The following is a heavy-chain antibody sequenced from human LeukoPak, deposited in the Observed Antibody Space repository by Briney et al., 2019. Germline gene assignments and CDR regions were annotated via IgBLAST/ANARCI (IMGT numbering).Heavy chain of an antibody. V-gene: IGHV3-48*04. D-gene: IGHD3-3*01. J-gene: IGHJ6*03. Sequence: GGSLRLSCAASGFTFSSYSMNWVRQAPGKGLEWVSYISSSSSTIYYADSVKGRFTISRDNSKNTLYLQMGSLRPEDTAVYYCARGHYYDFWSGYYTQNYYYYMDVWGKGTTVTVSS. CDR3: ARGHYYDFWSGYYTQNYYYYMDV. CDR2: ISSSSSTI. CDR1: GFTFSSYS.